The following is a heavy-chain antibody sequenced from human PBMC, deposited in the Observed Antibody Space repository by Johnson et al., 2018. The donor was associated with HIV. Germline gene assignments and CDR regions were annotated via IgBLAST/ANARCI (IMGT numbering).Heavy chain of an antibody. CDR3: AKVLTHYYDSSGYYYNAFDI. J-gene: IGHJ3*02. CDR2: ISYDGSNK. D-gene: IGHD3-22*01. CDR1: GFTFSSYA. Sequence: QMQLVESGGGVVQPGRSLRLSCAASGFTFSSYAMHWVRQAPGKGLEWVAVISYDGSNKYYADSVKGRFTISRDNSKNTLYLQMNSLRAEDTALYYCAKVLTHYYDSSGYYYNAFDIWGQGTMVTVSS. V-gene: IGHV3-30-3*01.